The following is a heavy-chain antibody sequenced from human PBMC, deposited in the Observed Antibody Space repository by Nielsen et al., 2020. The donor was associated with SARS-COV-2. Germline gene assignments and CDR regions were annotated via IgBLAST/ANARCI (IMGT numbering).Heavy chain of an antibody. CDR1: GFNFRSYW. Sequence: GESLKISCAASGFNFRSYWMSWVRQAPGKGLEWVANIKQDGSEKYYVDSVKGRFTISRDNAENSLSLQMNSLRAKDTAVYYCARESVTGTDAFDIWGQGTVVTVSS. J-gene: IGHJ3*02. CDR2: IKQDGSEK. D-gene: IGHD6-19*01. V-gene: IGHV3-7*01. CDR3: ARESVTGTDAFDI.